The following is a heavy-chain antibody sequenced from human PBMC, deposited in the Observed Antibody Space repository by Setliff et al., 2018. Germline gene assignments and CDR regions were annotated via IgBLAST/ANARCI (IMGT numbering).Heavy chain of an antibody. J-gene: IGHJ5*02. CDR2: FIPSFGTA. CDR1: GGTFSSKA. D-gene: IGHD4-17*01. Sequence: SVKVSCKASGGTFSSKAISWVQQAPGQGLEWMGGFIPSFGTANYAQKFQGRLTITANESTSAAYMELNSLRSEDTAIYYCARDSYGDNLPYNWFAPWGQGTLVTVSS. CDR3: ARDSYGDNLPYNWFAP. V-gene: IGHV1-69*13.